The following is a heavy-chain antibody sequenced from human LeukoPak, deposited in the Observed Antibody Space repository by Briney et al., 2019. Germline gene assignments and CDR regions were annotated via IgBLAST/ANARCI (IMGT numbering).Heavy chain of an antibody. CDR3: ARLGSPIGYYFDY. CDR1: SDSISSYY. CDR2: VYYSGAT. V-gene: IGHV4-59*04. J-gene: IGHJ4*02. Sequence: SETLFLTCTVSSDSISSYYWNWIRQPPGKGLEWIGAVYYSGATYYNPSLKSRVTISVDTSKNQFSLKLSSVTAADTAVYYCARLGSPIGYYFDYWGQGTLVTVTS. D-gene: IGHD3-16*01.